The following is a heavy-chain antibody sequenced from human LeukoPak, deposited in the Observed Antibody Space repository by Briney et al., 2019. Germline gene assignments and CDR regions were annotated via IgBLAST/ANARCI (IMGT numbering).Heavy chain of an antibody. D-gene: IGHD5-18*01. J-gene: IGHJ4*02. CDR2: ISSSSGYV. CDR3: ARSSPIDSYGFGY. V-gene: IGHV3-21*06. Sequence: GGSLRLSCAASGFTFSSYSMSWVRQAPGKGLEWVSSISSSSGYVYYADSVKGRFTISRDNAKNSLYLQMNSLRAEDTAVYYCARSSPIDSYGFGYWGQGTLVTVSS. CDR1: GFTFSSYS.